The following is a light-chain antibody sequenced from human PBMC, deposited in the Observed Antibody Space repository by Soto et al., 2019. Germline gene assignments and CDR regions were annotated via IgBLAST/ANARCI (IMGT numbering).Light chain of an antibody. CDR1: SSDIGAYEY. J-gene: IGLJ1*01. CDR2: NIN. CDR3: LSHTTSRNYV. V-gene: IGLV2-14*03. Sequence: QSALTQPASVSGSPGQSITISCSGTSSDIGAYEYVSWYQQHPGKPPKLMIYNINNRPSGVSYRFSGSKSGNTASLTISRLQTEDEADYYCLSHTTSRNYVFGPGTKVT.